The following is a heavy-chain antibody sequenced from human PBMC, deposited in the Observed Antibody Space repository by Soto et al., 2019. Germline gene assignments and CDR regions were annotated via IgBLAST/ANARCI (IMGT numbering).Heavy chain of an antibody. CDR3: ARHQGQWLVHYYYYYMDV. CDR1: GGSISSSSYY. Sequence: QLQLQESGPGLVKPSETLSLTCTVSGGSISSSSYYWGWIRQPPGKGLEWIGSIYYSGSTYYKPSLKSRVTISVDTSKNQFSLKLSSVTAADTAVYYCARHQGQWLVHYYYYYMDVWGKGTTVTVSS. V-gene: IGHV4-39*01. CDR2: IYYSGST. J-gene: IGHJ6*03. D-gene: IGHD6-19*01.